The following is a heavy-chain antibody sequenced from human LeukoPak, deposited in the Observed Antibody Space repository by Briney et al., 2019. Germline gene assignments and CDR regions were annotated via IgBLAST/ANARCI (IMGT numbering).Heavy chain of an antibody. D-gene: IGHD2-2*01. CDR1: GYTFTGYY. CDR3: ARVSIVVVPAATVPYGMDV. J-gene: IGHJ6*02. CDR2: INPNSGGT. Sequence: ASVKVSCKASGYTFTGYYMHWVRQAPGQGLEWMGWINPNSGGTNYAQKFQGRVTMTRDTSISTAYMELSRLRSDDTAVYYCARVSIVVVPAATVPYGMDVWGQGTTVTVSS. V-gene: IGHV1-2*02.